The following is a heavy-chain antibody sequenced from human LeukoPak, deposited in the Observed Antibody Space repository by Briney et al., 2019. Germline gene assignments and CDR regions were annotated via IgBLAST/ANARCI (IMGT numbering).Heavy chain of an antibody. J-gene: IGHJ4*02. V-gene: IGHV3-21*01. CDR3: ARGSGYDFWSGIPNFDY. CDR2: ISSSSSYI. CDR1: GFTFSSYS. Sequence: PGGPLRLSCAASGFTFSSYSMNWVRQAPGKGLEWVSSISSSSSYIYYADSVKGRFTISRDNAKNSLYLQMNSLRAEDTAVYYCARGSGYDFWSGIPNFDYWGQGTLVTVSS. D-gene: IGHD3-3*01.